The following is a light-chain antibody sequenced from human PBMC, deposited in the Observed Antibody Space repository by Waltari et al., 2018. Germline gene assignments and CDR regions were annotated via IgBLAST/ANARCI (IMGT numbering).Light chain of an antibody. CDR1: RNIVNT. Sequence: DIQMTQSPSFLSASIGDRVTITCRESRNIVNTVNCYQQKPGKAPKFLIYTASTLQGGVPSRCSGSGSGTDFTLTSTNLQLEDFATYYCRQSFSSFGGGTKVEIK. CDR3: RQSFSS. CDR2: TAS. V-gene: IGKV1-39*01. J-gene: IGKJ4*01.